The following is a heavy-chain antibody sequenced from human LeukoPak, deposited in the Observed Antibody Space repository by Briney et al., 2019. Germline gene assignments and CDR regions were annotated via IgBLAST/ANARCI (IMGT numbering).Heavy chain of an antibody. CDR1: GYTFTSYA. Sequence: ASVKVSCKASGYTFTSYAMHWVRQAPGQRLEWMGWINAGNGNTKYSQEFQGRVTITRDTSASTAYMELSSLRSEDMAVYYCARDGGFYCSSTSCYRPGFDYWGQGTLVTVSS. CDR2: INAGNGNT. V-gene: IGHV1-3*03. J-gene: IGHJ4*02. CDR3: ARDGGFYCSSTSCYRPGFDY. D-gene: IGHD2-2*01.